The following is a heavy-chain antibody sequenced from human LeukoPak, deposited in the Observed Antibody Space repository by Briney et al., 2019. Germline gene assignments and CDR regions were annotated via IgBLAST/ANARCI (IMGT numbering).Heavy chain of an antibody. D-gene: IGHD3-10*01. J-gene: IGHJ4*02. CDR2: INPSGGST. CDR3: ARDAPYYYGEGGGFDY. Sequence: GASVKVSCKASGYTFTSYYMHWVRQAPGQGLEWMGIINPSGGSTSYAQKFQGRVTMTRDTSTSTVYMELSSLRSEDTAVYYCARDAPYYYGEGGGFDYWGQGTLVTVSS. V-gene: IGHV1-46*01. CDR1: GYTFTSYY.